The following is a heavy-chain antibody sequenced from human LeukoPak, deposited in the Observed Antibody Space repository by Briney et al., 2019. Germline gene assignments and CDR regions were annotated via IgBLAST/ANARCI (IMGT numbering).Heavy chain of an antibody. CDR1: GYSISSGYY. CDR2: INHNGIT. V-gene: IGHV4-38-2*02. D-gene: IGHD3-22*01. J-gene: IGHJ4*02. CDR3: ARNYDGSGYHNLPLEH. Sequence: PSETLSLTCTVSGYSISSGYYWAWIRQPPGKGLDWIGSINHNGITYFNPSLKSRVSISLDTSKNQFSLKLSSVTAADTALYYCARNYDGSGYHNLPLEHWGQGTLVTVSS.